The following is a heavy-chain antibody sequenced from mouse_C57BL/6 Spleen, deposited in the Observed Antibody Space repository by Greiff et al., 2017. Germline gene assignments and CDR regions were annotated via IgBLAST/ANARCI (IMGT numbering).Heavy chain of an antibody. CDR2: FYPGSGSI. Sequence: QVQLQQSGAELVKPGASVKLSCKASGYTFTEYTIHWVKQRSGQGLEWIGWFYPGSGSIKYNEKFKDKATLTADKSSSTVYMELSRLTSEDSAVYFCARHEDGGAFYYGYDRAFAYWGQGTLVTVSA. D-gene: IGHD2-2*01. V-gene: IGHV1-62-2*01. J-gene: IGHJ3*01. CDR3: ARHEDGGAFYYGYDRAFAY. CDR1: GYTFTEYT.